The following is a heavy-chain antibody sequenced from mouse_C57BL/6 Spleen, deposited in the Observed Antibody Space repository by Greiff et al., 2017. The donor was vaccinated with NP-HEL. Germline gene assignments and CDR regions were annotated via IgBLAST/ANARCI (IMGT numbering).Heavy chain of an antibody. V-gene: IGHV3-6*01. J-gene: IGHJ1*03. CDR2: ISYDGSN. Sequence: EVKLMESGPGLVKPSQSLSITCSVTGYSITSGYYWNWIRQFPGNKLEWMGYISYDGSNNYNPSLKNRIAITRDTSKNQFFLKFNSVTTEDTATYYCARAFLGYFDVWGTGTTVTVST. CDR1: GYSITSGYY. CDR3: ARAFLGYFDV.